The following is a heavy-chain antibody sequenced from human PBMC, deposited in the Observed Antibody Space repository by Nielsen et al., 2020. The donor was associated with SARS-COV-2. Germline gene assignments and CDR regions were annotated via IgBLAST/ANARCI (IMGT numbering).Heavy chain of an antibody. V-gene: IGHV2-5*02. CDR1: GFSLSTSGVA. J-gene: IGHJ6*03. CDR2: LYWDDDK. CDR3: AHSGRHSPSDIHGVHYYYMDV. D-gene: IGHD2-21*02. Sequence: SGPTLVKPAQTLTLTCTFSGFSLSTSGVAVGWIRQPPGKALEWLALLYWDDDKRYSPTLKSRLTIARDTSKNHVVLTMTNMDPADTATYYCAHSGRHSPSDIHGVHYYYMDVWGKGTTVTVSS.